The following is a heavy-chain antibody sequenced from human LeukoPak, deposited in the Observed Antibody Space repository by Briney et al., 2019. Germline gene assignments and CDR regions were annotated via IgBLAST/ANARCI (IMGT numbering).Heavy chain of an antibody. J-gene: IGHJ4*02. CDR3: ARDHRVCGYTL. CDR1: GFTFSNYS. Sequence: GGSLRLSCAASGFTFSNYSMNWVRQTPGKGLEWVSTINSKNIYKYYADSVKGRLTISRDNAKNSLYLQMDSLRTEDTAVYFCARDHRVCGYTLWGEGTPVTVSS. D-gene: IGHD5-12*01. CDR2: INSKNIYK. V-gene: IGHV3-21*01.